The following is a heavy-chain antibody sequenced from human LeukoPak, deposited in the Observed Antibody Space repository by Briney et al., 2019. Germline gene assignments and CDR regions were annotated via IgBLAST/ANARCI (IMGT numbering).Heavy chain of an antibody. CDR1: GYSISIGYY. CDR3: ARNVTSSYFDY. V-gene: IGHV4-38-2*01. CDR2: IYHSGST. J-gene: IGHJ4*02. D-gene: IGHD2-2*01. Sequence: PSETLSLTYAVSGYSISIGYYWGWIRRAPGKGLEWIGSIYHSGSTHYNPSLKSRVTISVDTPKNQFSLKMSAVTAADTAVYYCARNVTSSYFDYWGQGTLVTVSS.